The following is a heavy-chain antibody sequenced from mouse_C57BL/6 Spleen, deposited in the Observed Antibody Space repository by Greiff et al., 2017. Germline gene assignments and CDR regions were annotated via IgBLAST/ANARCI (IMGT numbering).Heavy chain of an antibody. CDR2: IWGGGST. CDR1: GFSLTSYG. D-gene: IGHD2-4*01. J-gene: IGHJ3*01. CDR3: SSDYDVWFAY. Sequence: VQLQQSGPGLVQPSQSLYITCTVSGFSLTSYGVHWVSQSPGKGLEWLGVIWGGGSTDYNADIISRLSISKDNSKSQVFFKMNSLQADDTAIYYCSSDYDVWFAYWGQGTLVTVSA. V-gene: IGHV2-2*01.